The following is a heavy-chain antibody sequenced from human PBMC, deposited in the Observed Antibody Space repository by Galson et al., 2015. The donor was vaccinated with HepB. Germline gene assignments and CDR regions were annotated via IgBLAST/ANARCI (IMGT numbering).Heavy chain of an antibody. J-gene: IGHJ6*03. Sequence: ALRLSCAGSGFTFSSYGMHWVRQAPGKGLEWVAVISYDGSNKYYEDSVKGRFTISRDNSKNTLYLQMNSLRGEDTAVYYCAKELGMASNFYYYMDVWGKGTTVTVSS. D-gene: IGHD1-14*01. V-gene: IGHV3-30*18. CDR2: ISYDGSNK. CDR3: AKELGMASNFYYYMDV. CDR1: GFTFSSYG.